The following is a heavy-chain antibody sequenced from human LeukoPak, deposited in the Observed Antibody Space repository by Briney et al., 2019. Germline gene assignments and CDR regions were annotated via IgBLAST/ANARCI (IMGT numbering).Heavy chain of an antibody. CDR3: ARSGTMVRGVIPSYDY. Sequence: SETLSLTCTVSGGSITNYYCTWIRQPPGKGLEWIGYFYYSGSTNYNPSLKSRVTISVDTSKNQFSLKLSSVTAADTAVYYCARSGTMVRGVIPSYDYWGQGTLVTVSS. CDR1: GGSITNYY. J-gene: IGHJ4*02. CDR2: FYYSGST. V-gene: IGHV4-59*08. D-gene: IGHD3-10*01.